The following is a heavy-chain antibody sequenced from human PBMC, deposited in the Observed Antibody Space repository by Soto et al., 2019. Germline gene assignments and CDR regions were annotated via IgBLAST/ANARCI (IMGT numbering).Heavy chain of an antibody. Sequence: SETLSLTCSVSGASIYNGGYFWSWIRQSPGKGLEWIGHIHNSGSPYNNPSLKSRVTISADTSKNQFSLKLSSVTAADTAVYYCARASNKRGNSYGPDYWGQGTLVTVSS. CDR1: GASIYNGGYF. V-gene: IGHV4-30-4*01. D-gene: IGHD5-18*01. CDR2: IHNSGSP. J-gene: IGHJ4*02. CDR3: ARASNKRGNSYGPDY.